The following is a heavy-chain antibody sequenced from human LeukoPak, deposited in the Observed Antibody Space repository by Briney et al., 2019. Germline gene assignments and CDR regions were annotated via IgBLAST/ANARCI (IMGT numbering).Heavy chain of an antibody. V-gene: IGHV1-2*02. CDR1: GYTYTGYY. D-gene: IGHD3-22*01. CDR2: INPNSGGT. J-gene: IGHJ4*02. Sequence: ASVKVSCKASGYTYTGYYMHWVRQAPGQGLEWMGWINPNSGGTNYAQKFQGRVTMTRDTSISTAYMELSRLRSDDTAVYYCARDLVNYYDSSGYAGAVDYWGQGTLVTVPS. CDR3: ARDLVNYYDSSGYAGAVDY.